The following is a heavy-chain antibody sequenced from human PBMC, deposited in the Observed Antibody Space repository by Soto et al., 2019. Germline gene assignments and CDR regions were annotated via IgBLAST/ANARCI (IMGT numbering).Heavy chain of an antibody. V-gene: IGHV3-23*01. J-gene: IGHJ4*02. Sequence: EVPLLESGGGLVQPGGSLRLSCAASGFTFNNYAMSWVRQAPGKGLEWVSVITGNGVYTYYADSVKGQFTISRDSSRNTLYLEINSVRVDALDQYYCAEHRGAYCSGDCYVDFWGQGTLVTVSS. D-gene: IGHD2-21*02. CDR3: AEHRGAYCSGDCYVDF. CDR2: ITGNGVYT. CDR1: GFTFNNYA.